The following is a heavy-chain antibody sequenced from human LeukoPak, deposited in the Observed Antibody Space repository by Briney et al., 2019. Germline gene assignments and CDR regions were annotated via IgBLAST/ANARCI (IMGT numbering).Heavy chain of an antibody. V-gene: IGHV4-4*02. CDR3: ARNGYRLIIAAAGTRYYMDV. CDR2: IYHSGST. Sequence: PSETLSLTCAVSGGSISSSNWWSWVRQPPGKGLEWIGEIYHSGSTNYNPSLKSRVTMAVDKSKNQFSLKLSSVTDADTAVYYCARNGYRLIIAAAGTRYYMDVWGKGTTVTVSS. CDR1: GGSISSSNW. J-gene: IGHJ6*03. D-gene: IGHD6-13*01.